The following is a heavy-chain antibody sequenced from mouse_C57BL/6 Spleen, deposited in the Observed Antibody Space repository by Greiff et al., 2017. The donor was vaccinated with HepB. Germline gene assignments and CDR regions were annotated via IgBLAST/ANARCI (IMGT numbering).Heavy chain of an antibody. Sequence: VKLQQSGAELMKPGASVKLSCKATGYTFTGYWIEWVKQRPGHGLEWIGEILPGSGITNYNEKFKGKATFTADTSSNTAYMQLSSLTTEDSAIYYCARGGFITTVVALDYFDYWGQGTTLTVSS. V-gene: IGHV1-9*01. D-gene: IGHD1-1*01. J-gene: IGHJ2*01. CDR3: ARGGFITTVVALDYFDY. CDR1: GYTFTGYW. CDR2: ILPGSGIT.